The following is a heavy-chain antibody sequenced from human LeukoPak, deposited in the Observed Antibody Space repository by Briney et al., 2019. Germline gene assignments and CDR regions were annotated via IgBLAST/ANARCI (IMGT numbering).Heavy chain of an antibody. J-gene: IGHJ3*02. D-gene: IGHD6-13*01. CDR1: GFTVSSSY. V-gene: IGHV3-53*05. Sequence: GGSLRLSCAASGFTVSSSYMNWVRQAPGKGLEWVSVIYGGGSTYYANPVKGRFTISRDSSKNTLYLQMNSLRAEDTAVYYCARVFGIAAADVGAFDIWGQGTMVTVSS. CDR2: IYGGGST. CDR3: ARVFGIAAADVGAFDI.